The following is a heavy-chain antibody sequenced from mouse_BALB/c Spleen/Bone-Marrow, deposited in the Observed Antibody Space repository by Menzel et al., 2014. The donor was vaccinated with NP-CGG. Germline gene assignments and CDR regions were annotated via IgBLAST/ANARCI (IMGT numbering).Heavy chain of an antibody. CDR3: ARRGSNHWYFDV. CDR2: ISSGSSTI. V-gene: IGHV5-17*02. CDR1: GFTFSSFG. J-gene: IGHJ1*01. Sequence: VQRVESGGGLVQPGGSRKLSCAASGFTFSSFGMHWVRQAPEKGLEWVAYISSGSSTIYYADTVKGRFTISRDNPKNTLFLQMTSLRSEDTAMYYCARRGSNHWYFDVWGAGTTVTVSS. D-gene: IGHD1-1*01.